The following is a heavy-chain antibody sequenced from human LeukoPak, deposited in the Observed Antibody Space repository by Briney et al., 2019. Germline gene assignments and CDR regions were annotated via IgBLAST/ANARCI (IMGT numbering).Heavy chain of an antibody. Sequence: ASVKVSCKASGYTFRSYEINWVRQAPGQGLEWVGWIHPNSGKTGYAQKFQGRGTMTRDSSTETAFMELSSLKFDDTAIFYCARGHYGGNRYFDIWGQGTLVSVSS. J-gene: IGHJ4*02. D-gene: IGHD4-23*01. CDR2: IHPNSGKT. CDR3: ARGHYGGNRYFDI. V-gene: IGHV1-8*01. CDR1: GYTFRSYE.